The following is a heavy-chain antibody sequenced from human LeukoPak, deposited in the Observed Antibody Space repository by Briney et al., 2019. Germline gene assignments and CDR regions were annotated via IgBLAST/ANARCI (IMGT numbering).Heavy chain of an antibody. V-gene: IGHV1-2*02. CDR3: ASGPRILTGYYTGHYFDY. CDR1: GYTFTSYG. J-gene: IGHJ4*02. CDR2: INPNSGGT. Sequence: ASVKVSCKASGYTFTSYGISWVRQAPGQGLEWMGWINPNSGGTNYAQKFQGRVTMTRDTSISTAYMELSRLRSDDTAVYYCASGPRILTGYYTGHYFDYWGQGTLVTVSS. D-gene: IGHD3-9*01.